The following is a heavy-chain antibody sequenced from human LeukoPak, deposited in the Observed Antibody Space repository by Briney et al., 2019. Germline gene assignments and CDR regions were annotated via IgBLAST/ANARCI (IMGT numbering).Heavy chain of an antibody. CDR3: ARDGLGVVVAATQDLFDY. V-gene: IGHV1-18*01. D-gene: IGHD2-15*01. CDR2: ISAYNGNT. J-gene: IGHJ4*02. CDR1: GYTFTNYG. Sequence: GASVKVSFKASGYTFTNYGISWVRQAPGQGLEGMGWISAYNGNTNYAQKLQGRVTMTTDTSTSTAYMELRSLRSDDTAVYYCARDGLGVVVAATQDLFDYWGQGTLVTVSA.